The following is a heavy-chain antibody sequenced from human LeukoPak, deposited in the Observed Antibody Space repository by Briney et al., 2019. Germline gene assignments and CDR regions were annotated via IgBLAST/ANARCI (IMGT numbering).Heavy chain of an antibody. Sequence: ASVKVSCKASGYIFTNYGISWVRQAPGQGLEWMGWLSVYKGNTNYAQHLQGRVTMTTDTSTNTAYMELRSLRSDDTAMSYCTRDINYSTAFDIWGQGTMVTVSS. J-gene: IGHJ3*02. V-gene: IGHV1-18*01. CDR3: TRDINYSTAFDI. CDR1: GYIFTNYG. CDR2: LSVYKGNT. D-gene: IGHD4-11*01.